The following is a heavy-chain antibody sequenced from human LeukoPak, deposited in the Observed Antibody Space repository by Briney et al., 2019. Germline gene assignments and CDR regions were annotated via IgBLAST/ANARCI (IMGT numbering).Heavy chain of an antibody. Sequence: GASVKVSCKASGYTFTGYYMHWVRQAPGQGLEWMGRINPNSGSTNYAQKFQGRVTMTRDTSINTAYMDLSRLRSDDTAVYYCARGRNSVYYFNVVAPSYFDYWGQGTLVTVSS. D-gene: IGHD3-22*01. CDR3: ARGRNSVYYFNVVAPSYFDY. V-gene: IGHV1-2*06. CDR2: INPNSGST. J-gene: IGHJ4*02. CDR1: GYTFTGYY.